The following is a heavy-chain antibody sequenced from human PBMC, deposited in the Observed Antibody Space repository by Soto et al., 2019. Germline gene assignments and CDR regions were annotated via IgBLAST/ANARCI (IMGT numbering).Heavy chain of an antibody. CDR2: ISRDGSEK. CDR3: ARGFGDGWYGGPDY. Sequence: EVQLVESGGGLVQAGGSLRLSCAASGFTFINYWMNWVRQAPGEGLERVAYISRDGSEKSYVDSVKGGFTISRDNAKKSLFLQMNSLRVEDTAVYYCARGFGDGWYGGPDYWGQGTLVTVSS. CDR1: GFTFINYW. V-gene: IGHV3-7*01. D-gene: IGHD6-19*01. J-gene: IGHJ4*02.